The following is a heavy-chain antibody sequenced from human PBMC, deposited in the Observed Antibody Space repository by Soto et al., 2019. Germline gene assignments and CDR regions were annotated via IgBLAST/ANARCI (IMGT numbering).Heavy chain of an antibody. V-gene: IGHV4-39*01. J-gene: IGHJ5*02. CDR2: IYYSGST. Sequence: SETLSLTCTVSGGSISSSSYYWGWIRQPPGKGLEWIGSIYYSGSTYYNPSLKSRVTISVDTSKNQFSLKLSSVTAADTAVYYCASHTIFGVVISNNWFDPWGQGTLVTVSS. CDR1: GGSISSSSYY. D-gene: IGHD3-3*01. CDR3: ASHTIFGVVISNNWFDP.